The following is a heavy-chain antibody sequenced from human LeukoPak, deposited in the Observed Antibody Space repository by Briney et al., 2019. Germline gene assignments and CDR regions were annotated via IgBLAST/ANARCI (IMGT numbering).Heavy chain of an antibody. V-gene: IGHV1-3*01. CDR3: ARESVYGRRFDP. D-gene: IGHD2-8*01. J-gene: IGHJ5*02. CDR2: INAGNGNT. CDR1: GYTFTICA. Sequence: GASVTVSFTASGYTFTICAVHWVRQAPGQRLEWMGWINAGNGNTKYSQKFQGRVTITRDTSASTVYMELSSLRSEDTAVYYCARESVYGRRFDPWGQGTLVTVSS.